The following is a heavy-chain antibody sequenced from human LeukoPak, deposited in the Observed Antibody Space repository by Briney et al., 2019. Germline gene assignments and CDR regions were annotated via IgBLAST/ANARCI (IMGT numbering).Heavy chain of an antibody. CDR1: GLTLDLYA. J-gene: IGHJ4*02. CDR2: ISWNSGSI. D-gene: IGHD2-2*01. Sequence: GGPVSLPCGPWGLTLDLYAMHCPPDAPGKARVCVSCISWNSGSIGYADSVKGRFTISRDNAKNSLYLQMNSLRAEDTALYYCARGQLRMAAEFDYWGQGTLVTVSS. V-gene: IGHV3-9*01. CDR3: ARGQLRMAAEFDY.